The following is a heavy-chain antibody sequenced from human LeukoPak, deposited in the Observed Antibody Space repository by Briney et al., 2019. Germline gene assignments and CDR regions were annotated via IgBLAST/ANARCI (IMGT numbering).Heavy chain of an antibody. CDR2: ISSSSSTI. CDR1: GFTFSSYS. J-gene: IGHJ6*03. CDR3: AKSPGGSGRAMDV. D-gene: IGHD3-16*01. V-gene: IGHV3-48*01. Sequence: GGSLRLSCAASGFTFSSYSMNWVRKAPGKGLEWVSYISSSSSTIYYADSVKGRFTISRDNSKNTLYLQMNSLRAEDTAVYYCAKSPGGSGRAMDVWGKGTTVTVSS.